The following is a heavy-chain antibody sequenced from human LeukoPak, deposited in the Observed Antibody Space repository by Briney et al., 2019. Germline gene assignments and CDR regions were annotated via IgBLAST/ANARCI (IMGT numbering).Heavy chain of an antibody. CDR1: GLTFNSYW. CDR2: INGDASNT. V-gene: IGHV3-74*03. CDR3: ARAMPHDNWFDP. Sequence: GGSLRLSCAASGLTFNSYWMHWVRQVAGKGLVWVARINGDASNTTHADSVKGRFTISRDNAKNTLYLQMNSLRVDDTAVYYCARAMPHDNWFDPWGQGSLVTVSS. D-gene: IGHD2-2*01. J-gene: IGHJ5*02.